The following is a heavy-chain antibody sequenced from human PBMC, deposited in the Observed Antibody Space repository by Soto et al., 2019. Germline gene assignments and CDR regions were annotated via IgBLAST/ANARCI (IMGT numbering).Heavy chain of an antibody. D-gene: IGHD3-22*01. CDR2: INPSGGST. Sequence: GASVKVSCKASGYTFTSYYMHWVRQAPGQGLEWMGIINPSGGSTSYAQKFQGRVTMTRDTSTSTVYMELSSLRSEDTAVYYCARDRSHYYDSSGWNVYYFDYWGQGTLVTVSS. CDR1: GYTFTSYY. J-gene: IGHJ4*02. CDR3: ARDRSHYYDSSGWNVYYFDY. V-gene: IGHV1-46*01.